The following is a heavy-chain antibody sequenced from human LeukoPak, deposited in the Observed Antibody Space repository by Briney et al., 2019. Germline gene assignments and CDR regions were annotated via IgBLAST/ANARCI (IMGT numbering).Heavy chain of an antibody. CDR1: GFTFSDYY. V-gene: IGHV3-11*01. CDR2: ISSSGSTI. J-gene: IGHJ4*02. CDR3: AKVVRYSSSSLIDY. D-gene: IGHD6-6*01. Sequence: PGGSLRLSCAASGFTFSDYYMSWVRQAPGKGLEWVSYISSSGSTIYYADSVKGRFTISRDNSKNTLYLQMNSLRAEDTAVYYCAKVVRYSSSSLIDYWGQGTLVTVSS.